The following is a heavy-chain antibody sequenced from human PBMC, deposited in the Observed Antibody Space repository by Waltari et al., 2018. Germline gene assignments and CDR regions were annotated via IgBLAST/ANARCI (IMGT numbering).Heavy chain of an antibody. J-gene: IGHJ4*02. CDR1: GFPFINYA. CDR2: ISSDGGTK. D-gene: IGHD3-10*01. V-gene: IGHV3-30-3*01. CDR3: ARDRQGASASSPEITH. Sequence: VHLVESGGGVGQPGRSLRISCRAAGFPFINYAMHGVRQAPGKGLEWLTVISSDGGTKYYADSVSGRFTVSRDKSTNTLHLQMTSLTTEDAGVYYCARDRQGASASSPEITHWGQGTLVTVSS.